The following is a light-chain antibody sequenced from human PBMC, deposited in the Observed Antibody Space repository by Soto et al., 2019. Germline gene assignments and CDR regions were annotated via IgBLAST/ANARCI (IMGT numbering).Light chain of an antibody. V-gene: IGKV3-20*01. CDR3: QQCATPPLT. CDR1: QSVSKNL. J-gene: IGKJ1*01. CDR2: DAS. Sequence: EIVLTQSPGTLSLSPGERVTLSCRASQSVSKNLLAWYQHKPGQAPRLLIDDASNRATGIPDRFSGSGSGTDFTLTISSLEPEDSAVYYCQQCATPPLTFGQGTKVEIK.